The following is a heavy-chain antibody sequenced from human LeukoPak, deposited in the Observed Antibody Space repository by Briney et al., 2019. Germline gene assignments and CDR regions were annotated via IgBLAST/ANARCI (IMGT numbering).Heavy chain of an antibody. Sequence: PSETLSLTCTVSGGSISSYYWSWIRQPPGKGLEWIGYISYSGSTNYNPSLKGRITISLDTSKNQFSLQLSSVTAADTAVYYCARDYYRGNPGYYFDNWGQGTLVTVSP. CDR3: ARDYYRGNPGYYFDN. CDR1: GGSISSYY. D-gene: IGHD4-23*01. J-gene: IGHJ4*02. V-gene: IGHV4-59*12. CDR2: ISYSGST.